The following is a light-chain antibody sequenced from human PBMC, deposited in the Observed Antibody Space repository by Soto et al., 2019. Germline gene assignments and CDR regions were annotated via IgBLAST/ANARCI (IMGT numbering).Light chain of an antibody. V-gene: IGKV1-39*01. CDR3: QQTYGIPRT. CDR2: AAS. CDR1: QSITNY. Sequence: DIPMTQSPSSLSPSVGDRVTITCRASQSITNYLNWYQQKPGKAPKVLIYAASSLPSGVPSRFSGSGSGTDFTLTISSLQPEDFATYYCQQTYGIPRTFGQGTKVEI. J-gene: IGKJ1*01.